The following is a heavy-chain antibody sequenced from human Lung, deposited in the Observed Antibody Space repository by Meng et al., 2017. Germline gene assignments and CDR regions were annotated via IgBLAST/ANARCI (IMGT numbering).Heavy chain of an antibody. D-gene: IGHD4-23*01. V-gene: IGHV3-21*03. CDR1: GFTFSDYS. J-gene: IGHJ4*02. Sequence: EVAVVESGGGLVKPGGSLTTSCAASGFTFSDYSMNWVRQAPGKGLEWVSSISSGSSYIYYADSVKGRFTISRDNAKNSLYLHMNSLRVEDTGLYYCARDYGGNSGGYWGQGTLVTVSS. CDR3: ARDYGGNSGGY. CDR2: ISSGSSYI.